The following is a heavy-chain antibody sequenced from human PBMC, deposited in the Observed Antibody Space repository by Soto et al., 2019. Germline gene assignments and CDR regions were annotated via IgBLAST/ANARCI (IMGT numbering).Heavy chain of an antibody. CDR2: INPSSGGT. D-gene: IGHD3-10*01. CDR3: ARVLYGSGSYSRYYYGMDV. CDR1: GYTFTGYY. V-gene: IGHV1-2*04. J-gene: IGHJ6*02. Sequence: GASVKVSCKASGYTFTGYYMHWVRQAPGQGLEWMGWINPSSGGTNYAQKFQGWVTMTTDTSTSTAYMELRSLRSDDTAVYYCARVLYGSGSYSRYYYGMDVWGQGTTVTVSS.